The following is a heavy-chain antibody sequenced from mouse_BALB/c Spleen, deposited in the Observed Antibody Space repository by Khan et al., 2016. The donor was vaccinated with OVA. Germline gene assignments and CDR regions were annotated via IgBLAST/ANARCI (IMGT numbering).Heavy chain of an antibody. CDR2: IDPETGGT. Sequence: QVQLKQSGAELVRPGASVTLSCKASGYTFTDYEMHWVKHTPVHGLEWIGAIDPETGGTASNQKFKGKATLTADKSSSTAYMELSSLSSEDSAVYYCTRSDGYYGYFDVWGAGTTVTVSS. CDR1: GYTFTDYE. V-gene: IGHV1-15*01. J-gene: IGHJ1*01. D-gene: IGHD2-3*01. CDR3: TRSDGYYGYFDV.